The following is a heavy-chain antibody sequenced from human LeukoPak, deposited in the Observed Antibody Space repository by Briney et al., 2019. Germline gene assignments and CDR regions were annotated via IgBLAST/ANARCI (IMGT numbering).Heavy chain of an antibody. D-gene: IGHD3-22*01. CDR3: ARYYDSSGYWSTPHFDY. CDR2: MQYSGST. J-gene: IGHJ4*02. CDR1: GDSVSGISFY. Sequence: LETLSLTCTVSGDSVSGISFYWSWIRQPPGKGLQYIGYMQYSGSTNYNPSLKSRVSISVDTSKNQFSLKLSSVTAAHSAVYYCARYYDSSGYWSTPHFDYWGQGTLITVSS. V-gene: IGHV4-61*01.